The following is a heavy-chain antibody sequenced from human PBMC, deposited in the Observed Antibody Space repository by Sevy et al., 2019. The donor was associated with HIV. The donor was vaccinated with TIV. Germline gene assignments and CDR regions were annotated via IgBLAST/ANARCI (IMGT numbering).Heavy chain of an antibody. D-gene: IGHD1-1*01. J-gene: IGHJ4*02. V-gene: IGHV3-30*02. Sequence: GGSLRLSCAASGFAFSAYGMHWDRQAPGKGLEWVAFIRYDGSNEFYADSVRGRFTISRDNSNNTLFLQMNSLRADDTAVYYCATRWTPGYWGQGTLVTVSS. CDR3: ATRWTPGY. CDR1: GFAFSAYG. CDR2: IRYDGSNE.